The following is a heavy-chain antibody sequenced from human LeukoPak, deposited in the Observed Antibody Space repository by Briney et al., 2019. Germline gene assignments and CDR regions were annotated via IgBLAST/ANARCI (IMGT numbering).Heavy chain of an antibody. CDR3: ARGMDAEAFQN. V-gene: IGHV1-2*02. D-gene: IGHD2-2*03. CDR1: GYRFTAYP. CDR2: MNPHSGET. J-gene: IGHJ1*01. Sequence: GASVRVSCKTSGYRFTAYPLHWVRQAPGQGLEWLGWMNPHSGETNNAQKFQGRVTMTRDTSISVAYMQLSSLRSDDTAVYYCARGMDAEAFQNWGQGTLVTLSS.